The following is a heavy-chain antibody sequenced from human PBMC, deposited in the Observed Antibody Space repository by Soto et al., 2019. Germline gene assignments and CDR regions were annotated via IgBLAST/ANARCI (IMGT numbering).Heavy chain of an antibody. CDR3: ARVVGKDIVVVPAAYYYYYMDV. CDR2: ISSSGSTI. D-gene: IGHD2-2*01. V-gene: IGHV3-11*01. CDR1: GFTFSDYY. Sequence: WGSLRLSCAASGFTFSDYYMSWIRQAPGKGLEWVSYISSSGSTIYYADSVKGRFHISRDNAKNSLYLQMNSLRAEDTAVYYCARVVGKDIVVVPAAYYYYYMDVWGKGTTVTVSS. J-gene: IGHJ6*03.